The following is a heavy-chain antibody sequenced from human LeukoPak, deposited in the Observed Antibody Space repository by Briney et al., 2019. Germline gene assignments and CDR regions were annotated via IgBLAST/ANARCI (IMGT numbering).Heavy chain of an antibody. D-gene: IGHD2-15*01. CDR3: ARGSKFVGFDY. CDR2: TNHSGST. Sequence: SETLSLTCAVYGGSFSGYYWSWIRQPPGKGLEWIGETNHSGSTNYNPSLKSRVTISVDTSKNQFSLKLSSVTAADTAVYYCARGSKFVGFDYWGQGTLVTVSS. V-gene: IGHV4-34*01. J-gene: IGHJ4*02. CDR1: GGSFSGYY.